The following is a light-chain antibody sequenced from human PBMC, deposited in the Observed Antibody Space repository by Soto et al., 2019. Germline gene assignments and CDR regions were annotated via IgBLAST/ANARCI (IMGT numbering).Light chain of an antibody. J-gene: IGKJ1*01. Sequence: EIVMTQSPATLSVSTGERATLSCRASQNVGSDLAWYQQKPGQAPRLLIYGASNRATGIPDRFSGSGSGTDFTLTISRLEPEDFAVYYCQQYASPPLTFGQGTKVDIK. CDR2: GAS. CDR1: QNVGSD. CDR3: QQYASPPLT. V-gene: IGKV3-20*01.